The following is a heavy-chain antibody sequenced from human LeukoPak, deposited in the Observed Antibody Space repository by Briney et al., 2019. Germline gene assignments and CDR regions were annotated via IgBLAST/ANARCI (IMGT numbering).Heavy chain of an antibody. CDR2: ISGSGGFI. CDR1: GFTFSAYV. Sequence: GGSLRLSCAASGFTFSAYVMSWVRQAPGKGLEWVSSISGSGGFIYYADSVKGRFTISRDNSKNTLYLQMNSLRVEDTAVYYCAKYYDSSGPKNWFDPWGQGTLVTVSS. CDR3: AKYYDSSGPKNWFDP. D-gene: IGHD3-22*01. V-gene: IGHV3-23*01. J-gene: IGHJ5*02.